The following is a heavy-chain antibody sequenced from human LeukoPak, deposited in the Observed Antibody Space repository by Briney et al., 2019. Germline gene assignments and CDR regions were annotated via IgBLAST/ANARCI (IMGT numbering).Heavy chain of an antibody. CDR3: ARDSAITIFFTPLMDV. CDR1: GFTFSDYA. V-gene: IGHV3-30-3*01. CDR2: ISNDGSDK. Sequence: GGSLRLSCAASGFTFSDYAMHWVRQAPGKGLEWVAVISNDGSDKFYADSVKGRFTISRDNSKNTLYLQMNNLRAVDTAVYYCARDSAITIFFTPLMDVWGQGTTVTVSS. J-gene: IGHJ6*02. D-gene: IGHD3-9*01.